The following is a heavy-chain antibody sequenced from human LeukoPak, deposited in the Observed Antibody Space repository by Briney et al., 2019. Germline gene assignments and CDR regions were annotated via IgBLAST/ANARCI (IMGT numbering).Heavy chain of an antibody. CDR1: GYTFTGYY. CDR3: ARGMEYQPKIGFDY. J-gene: IGHJ4*02. D-gene: IGHD2-2*01. Sequence: ASVKVSCKASGYTFTGYYMHWVRQAPGQGLEWMGWINPNSGGTNYAQKFQGRVTMTRDTSISTAYMELSRLRSDDTAVYYCARGMEYQPKIGFDYWGQGTLVTVSS. V-gene: IGHV1-2*02. CDR2: INPNSGGT.